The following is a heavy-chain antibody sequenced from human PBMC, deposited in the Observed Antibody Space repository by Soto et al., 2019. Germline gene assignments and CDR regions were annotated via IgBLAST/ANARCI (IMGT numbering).Heavy chain of an antibody. V-gene: IGHV5-10-1*01. J-gene: IGHJ4*02. D-gene: IGHD3-3*01. CDR3: ARNRYDFWSGYPRNYFDY. CDR1: GYSFTSYW. CDR2: IDPSDSYT. Sequence: GESLKISCKGSGYSFTSYWIGWVRQMPGKGLEWMGRIDPSDSYTNYSPSFQGHVTISADKSISTAYLQWSSLKASDTAMYYCARNRYDFWSGYPRNYFDYWGQGTLVTVSS.